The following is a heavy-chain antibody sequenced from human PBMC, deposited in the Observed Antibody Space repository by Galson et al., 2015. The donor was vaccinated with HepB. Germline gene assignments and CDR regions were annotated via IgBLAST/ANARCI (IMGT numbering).Heavy chain of an antibody. CDR1: GYSFPSYW. J-gene: IGHJ4*02. Sequence: QSGAEVIKPGESLWISCTGSGYSFPSYWIGWVRQMPGKGLEWKGIIYPGDSDTRYSPSFQGQATISADKSISTAYLQWSSLKASDTAMYYCARRLIMVRGVIYFDYWGQGTLVTVSS. CDR3: ARRLIMVRGVIYFDY. CDR2: IYPGDSDT. D-gene: IGHD3-10*01. V-gene: IGHV5-51*01.